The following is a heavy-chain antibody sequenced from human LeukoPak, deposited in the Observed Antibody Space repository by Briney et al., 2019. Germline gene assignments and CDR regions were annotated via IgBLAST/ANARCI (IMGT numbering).Heavy chain of an antibody. J-gene: IGHJ4*02. CDR3: ARESYYYDSRGSFDY. Sequence: GGSLRLSCAASGFTVRSNYMSWVRQAPGKGLEWVSVVYSSDSTYYADSVKGRFTIFRDNSKNTLYLQMNSLRAEDTAVYYCARESYYYDSRGSFDYWGQGTLVTVSS. CDR1: GFTVRSNY. D-gene: IGHD3-22*01. CDR2: VYSSDST. V-gene: IGHV3-53*01.